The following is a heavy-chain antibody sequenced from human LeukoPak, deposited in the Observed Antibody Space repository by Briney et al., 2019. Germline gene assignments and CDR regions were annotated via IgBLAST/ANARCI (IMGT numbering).Heavy chain of an antibody. CDR1: GDSVSSNSAA. J-gene: IGHJ3*02. D-gene: IGHD2-2*01. Sequence: SQTLSLTCAISGDSVSSNSAAWNWIRQSPSRGLEWLGRTYYRSKWYNDYAVSVKSRITINPDTSKNQFSLKLSSVTAADTAVYYCASLVPAGLGALIWGQGTMVTVSS. V-gene: IGHV6-1*01. CDR2: TYYRSKWYN. CDR3: ASLVPAGLGALI.